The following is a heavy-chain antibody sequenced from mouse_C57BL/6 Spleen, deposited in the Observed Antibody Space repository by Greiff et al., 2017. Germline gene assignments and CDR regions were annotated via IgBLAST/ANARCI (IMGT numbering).Heavy chain of an antibody. J-gene: IGHJ2*01. CDR1: GYTFTSYW. CDR2: IYPGNGGT. D-gene: IGHD1-2*01. CDR3: TERTIGYCY. V-gene: IGHV1-5*01. Sequence: VQLQQSGPVLVKPGASVKMSCKASGYTFTSYWMNWVKQRPGQGLEWIGAIYPGNGGTSYNQKFKGKATLTVVKSSSTAYMELSSLTSEDSAVNYCTERTIGYCYWGKGTTLTVSS.